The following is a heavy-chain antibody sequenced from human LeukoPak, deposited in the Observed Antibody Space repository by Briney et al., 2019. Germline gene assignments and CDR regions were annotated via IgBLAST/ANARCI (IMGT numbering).Heavy chain of an antibody. J-gene: IGHJ4*02. V-gene: IGHV3-23*01. Sequence: PGGSLRLSCAASGFTFSSYDMNWVRQAPGKGLEWVSVRSGSGGSTDYADSVKGRFSISRDNSKNTLYLQMNSLRAEDTAVYYCAKGQLWFGEFSYFDYWGQGTLVTV. D-gene: IGHD3-10*01. CDR2: RSGSGGST. CDR3: AKGQLWFGEFSYFDY. CDR1: GFTFSSYD.